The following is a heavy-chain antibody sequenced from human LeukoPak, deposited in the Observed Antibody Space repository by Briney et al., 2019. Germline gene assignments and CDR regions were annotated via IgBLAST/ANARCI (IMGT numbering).Heavy chain of an antibody. Sequence: GESLKISCKGSGYSFTSYWIGWVRQMPGKGLEWMGIIYPDDSDIRYSPSFQGQVTISVDKSISTAYLQWSSLKASDTAMYYCARMPDVVVVAATYGGYFDYWGQGTLVTVSS. CDR1: GYSFTSYW. CDR3: ARMPDVVVVAATYGGYFDY. V-gene: IGHV5-51*01. CDR2: IYPDDSDI. D-gene: IGHD2-15*01. J-gene: IGHJ4*02.